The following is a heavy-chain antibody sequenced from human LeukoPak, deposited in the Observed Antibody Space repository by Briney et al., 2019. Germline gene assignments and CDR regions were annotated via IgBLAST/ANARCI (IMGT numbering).Heavy chain of an antibody. CDR1: GGSISSGTYY. CDR3: ARLRDGYNFNYYYYMDV. J-gene: IGHJ6*03. CDR2: IYYSGST. D-gene: IGHD5-24*01. V-gene: IGHV4-39*01. Sequence: PSETLSLTCTVSGGSISSGTYYWGWIRQPPGKGLEWIGSIYYSGSTYYNPSLKSRVTISVDTSKNQFSLKLSSVTAADTAVYYCARLRDGYNFNYYYYMDVWGKGTTVTISS.